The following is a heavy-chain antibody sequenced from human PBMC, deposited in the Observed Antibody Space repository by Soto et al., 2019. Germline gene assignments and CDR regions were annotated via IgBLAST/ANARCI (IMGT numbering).Heavy chain of an antibody. D-gene: IGHD2-21*01. J-gene: IGHJ4*02. CDR2: INTGNGNT. V-gene: IGHV1-3*04. CDR1: GYTFTDYS. CDR3: AKGSRMWTPDY. Sequence: ASVKVSCKASGYTFTDYSMHWVRQAPGQRLEWMGWINTGNGNTKFSLKFQGRVTITRDTSATTAYMELTSLRSEDTAVYYCAKGSRMWTPDYWGQGTLVTVSS.